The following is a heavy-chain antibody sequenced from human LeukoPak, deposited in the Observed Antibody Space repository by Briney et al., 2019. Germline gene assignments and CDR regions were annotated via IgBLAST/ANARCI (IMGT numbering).Heavy chain of an antibody. CDR2: IYYSGST. Sequence: SETLSLTCTVSGGSISSYNWSGIRQPPGKGLEWIGYIYYSGSTNYNPSLKSRVTISVDTSKNQFSLKLSSVTAADTAVYYCARDPYYYDSSGYGGIDAFDIWGQGTMVTVSS. CDR3: ARDPYYYDSSGYGGIDAFDI. J-gene: IGHJ3*02. D-gene: IGHD3-22*01. CDR1: GGSISSYN. V-gene: IGHV4-59*01.